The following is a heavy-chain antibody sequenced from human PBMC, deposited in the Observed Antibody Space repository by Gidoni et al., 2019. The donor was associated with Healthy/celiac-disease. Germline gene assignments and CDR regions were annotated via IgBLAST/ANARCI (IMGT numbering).Heavy chain of an antibody. J-gene: IGHJ5*02. CDR3: ARDSDNYYGSGSYSWFDP. Sequence: QLQLQESGPGLVKPSETLSLTCTVSGGSLSSSSYYWGWIRQPPGKGLEWIGSSDYSGSTYYNPSLKSRVTISVDTSKNQFSLKLSSVTAADTAVYYCARDSDNYYGSGSYSWFDPWGQGTLVTVSS. CDR2: SDYSGST. D-gene: IGHD3-10*01. CDR1: GGSLSSSSYY. V-gene: IGHV4-39*07.